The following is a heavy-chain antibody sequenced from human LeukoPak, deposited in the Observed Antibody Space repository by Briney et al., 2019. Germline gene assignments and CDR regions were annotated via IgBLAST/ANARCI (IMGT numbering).Heavy chain of an antibody. CDR3: AKSGPSAGRPDAFDI. CDR2: IYYSGIT. J-gene: IGHJ3*02. V-gene: IGHV4-39*07. CDR1: GGSVTTSSFY. D-gene: IGHD2-2*01. Sequence: PSETLSLTCTLSGGSVTTSSFYWAWIRQPPGKGLECIGTIYYSGITYYHSSLKSRVTISVDTSKNQFSLKLNSVTAADTAVYFCAKSGPSAGRPDAFDIRGQGTMVTVPS.